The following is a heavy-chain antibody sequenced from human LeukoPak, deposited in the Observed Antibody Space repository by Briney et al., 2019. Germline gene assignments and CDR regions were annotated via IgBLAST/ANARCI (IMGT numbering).Heavy chain of an antibody. V-gene: IGHV4-59*01. D-gene: IGHD6-13*01. CDR1: GGSISSYY. CDR3: ARLGSPINWFDP. J-gene: IGHJ5*02. Sequence: NPSETLSLTCTVSGGSISSYYWSWIRQTPGKGLEWIGYIYYSGGTNYNPSLKSRATISVDTSKNQFSLKLSSVTAADTVVYYCARLGSPINWFDPWGQGTLVTVSS. CDR2: IYYSGGT.